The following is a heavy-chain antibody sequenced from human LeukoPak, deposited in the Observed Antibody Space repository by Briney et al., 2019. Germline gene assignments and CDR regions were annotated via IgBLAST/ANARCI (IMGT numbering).Heavy chain of an antibody. Sequence: GASVKVSCKASGYTFTSYGISWVRQAPGQGLEWMGWISAYNGNTNYAQKLQGRVTMTTDTSTSTAYMEPRSLRSDDTAVYYCARARPLYCSGGSCYSDVYYYFDYWGQGTLVTVSS. CDR1: GYTFTSYG. CDR2: ISAYNGNT. J-gene: IGHJ4*02. D-gene: IGHD2-15*01. CDR3: ARARPLYCSGGSCYSDVYYYFDY. V-gene: IGHV1-18*01.